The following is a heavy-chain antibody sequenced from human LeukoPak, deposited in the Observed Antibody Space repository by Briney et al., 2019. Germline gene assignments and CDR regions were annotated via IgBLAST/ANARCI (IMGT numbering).Heavy chain of an antibody. CDR1: GGSISSYY. V-gene: IGHV4-59*01. Sequence: SETLSLTCTVSGGSISSYYWSWIRQPPGKGLEWIGYIYYSGSTNYNPSLKSRVTISVDTSKNQFSLKLSSVTAADTAVYYCARGYSSGWYSYYYYYMDVWGKGTTVTISS. CDR3: ARGYSSGWYSYYYYYMDV. CDR2: IYYSGST. D-gene: IGHD6-19*01. J-gene: IGHJ6*03.